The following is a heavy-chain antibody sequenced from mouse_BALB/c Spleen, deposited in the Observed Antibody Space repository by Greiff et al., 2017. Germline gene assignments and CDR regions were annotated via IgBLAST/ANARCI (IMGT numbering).Heavy chain of an antibody. J-gene: IGHJ3*01. Sequence: VKLVESGAELARPGASVKMSCKASGYTFTSYTMHWVKQRPGQGLEWIGYINPSSGYTNYNQKFKDKATLTADKSSSTAYMQLSSLTSEDSAVYYCASWDGNYVWFAYWGQGTLVTVSA. CDR3: ASWDGNYVWFAY. D-gene: IGHD2-1*01. V-gene: IGHV1-4*01. CDR1: GYTFTSYT. CDR2: INPSSGYT.